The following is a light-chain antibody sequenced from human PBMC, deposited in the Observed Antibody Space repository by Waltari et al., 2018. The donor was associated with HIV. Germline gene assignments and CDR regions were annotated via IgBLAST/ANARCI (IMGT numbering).Light chain of an antibody. CDR2: AAS. CDR1: QGLSSY. V-gene: IGKV1-9*01. CDR3: QQLNSYPST. J-gene: IGKJ4*02. Sequence: DIQLTQSPSFLSASVGDRVTITCRSSQGLSSYLAWYQQTPGKAPKLLIYAASTWQSGVPARLSGSGSGTEFTLTISNLQPEDSATYFCQQLNSYPSTFGGGTKVEIK.